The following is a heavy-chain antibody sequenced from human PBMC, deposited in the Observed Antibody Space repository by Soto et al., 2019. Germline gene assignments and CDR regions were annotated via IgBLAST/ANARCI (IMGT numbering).Heavy chain of an antibody. V-gene: IGHV1-18*01. D-gene: IGHD3-3*01. J-gene: IGHJ4*02. CDR1: GYTFTSYG. CDR3: ARCYYDFWSGYYTYYFDY. Sequence: ASVKVSCKASGYTFTSYGISWVRQAPGQGLEWMGWISAYNGNTNYAQKLQGRVTMTRDTSTSTVYMELSSLRSEDTAVYYCARCYYDFWSGYYTYYFDYWGQGTLVTVSS. CDR2: ISAYNGNT.